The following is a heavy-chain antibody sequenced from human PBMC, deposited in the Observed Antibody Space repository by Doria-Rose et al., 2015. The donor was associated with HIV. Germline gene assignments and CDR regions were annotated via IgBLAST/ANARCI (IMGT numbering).Heavy chain of an antibody. CDR3: ARGLSGTYDY. J-gene: IGHJ4*02. D-gene: IGHD1-26*01. CDR2: IFYTGST. CDR1: GGSISHYY. Sequence: QVQLQQWGPGLVKPSETLSLTCSVSGGSISHYYWSWIRQPPGKGLEYIGDIFYTGSTNYSPSLTSRVSISIDTSKNTFSLRLSSVTAADTAVYYCARGLSGTYDYWGQGTLVTVSS. V-gene: IGHV4-59*01.